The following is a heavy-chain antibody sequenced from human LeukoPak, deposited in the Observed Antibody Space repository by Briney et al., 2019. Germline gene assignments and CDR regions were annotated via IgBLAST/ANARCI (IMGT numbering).Heavy chain of an antibody. Sequence: PGGSLRLSCAGSGFSFSSYGMHWVRQAPGKGLEWMAFIRSDGSNKYYADSVKGRFTISRDNSKNTLYLQMNSLRAEDTAVYYCARVLYSSGWSYYYYYMDVWGKGTTVTISS. CDR2: IRSDGSNK. CDR3: ARVLYSSGWSYYYYYMDV. D-gene: IGHD6-19*01. V-gene: IGHV3-30*02. CDR1: GFSFSSYG. J-gene: IGHJ6*03.